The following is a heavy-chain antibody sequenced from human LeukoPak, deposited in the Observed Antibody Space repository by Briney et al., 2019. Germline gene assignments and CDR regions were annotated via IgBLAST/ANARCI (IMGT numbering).Heavy chain of an antibody. D-gene: IGHD3-16*01. CDR3: AKDHRRGNCFDY. V-gene: IGHV3-23*01. Sequence: GGSLRLSCATSGFTFSTYWMSWVRQAPGKGLEWVSAISGSGGSTYYADSVKGRFTISRDNSKNTLYLQMNSLRAEDTAVYYCAKDHRRGNCFDYWGQGTLVTVSS. J-gene: IGHJ4*02. CDR2: ISGSGGST. CDR1: GFTFSTYW.